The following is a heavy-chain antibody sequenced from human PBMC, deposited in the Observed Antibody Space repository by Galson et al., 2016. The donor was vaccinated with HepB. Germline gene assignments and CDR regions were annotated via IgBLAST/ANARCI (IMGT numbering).Heavy chain of an antibody. CDR3: VKDPNWEAGC. CDR2: INYRGEST. J-gene: IGHJ4*02. Sequence: SLRLSCAASGFTFSNHDMNWVRQAPGKGLEYISNINYRGESTSYVDSVKGRFTISRDNSRHTLYLQMDNLRAEDTALYYCVKDPNWEAGCWGRGTPVTVSS. CDR1: GFTFSNHD. V-gene: IGHV3-23*01. D-gene: IGHD7-27*01.